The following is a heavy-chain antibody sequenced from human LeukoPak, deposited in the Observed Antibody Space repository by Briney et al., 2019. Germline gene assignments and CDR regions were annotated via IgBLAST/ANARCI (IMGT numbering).Heavy chain of an antibody. J-gene: IGHJ4*02. CDR1: GLTFDDYA. D-gene: IGHD2-2*01. CDR3: AKDIGTTDIVVVPAALALDY. CDR2: ISWNSGSI. Sequence: PGGSLRLSCAASGLTFDDYAMHWVRQAPGKGLEWVSGISWNSGSIGYADSVKGRFTISRDNAKNSLYLQMNSLRAEDTALYYCAKDIGTTDIVVVPAALALDYWGQGTLVTVSS. V-gene: IGHV3-9*01.